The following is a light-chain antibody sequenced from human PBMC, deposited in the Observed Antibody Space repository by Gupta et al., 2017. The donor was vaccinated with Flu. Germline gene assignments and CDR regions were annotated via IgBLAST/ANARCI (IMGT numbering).Light chain of an antibody. CDR3: QRYGSSPPFT. CDR2: GAS. J-gene: IGKJ2*01. CDR1: QSVSSSY. V-gene: IGKV3-20*01. Sequence: EIVLTQSPGTLSLSPGERATLSCRASQSVSSSYLAWYQQNPGQAPRLLIYGASSRATGIPDRFIGSGSGTDFTLTISSLEREDFAVYYCQRYGSSPPFTFGQGTKVEIK.